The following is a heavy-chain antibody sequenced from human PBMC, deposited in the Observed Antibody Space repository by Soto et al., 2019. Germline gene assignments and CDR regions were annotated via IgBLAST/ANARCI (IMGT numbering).Heavy chain of an antibody. CDR2: ISYDGSD. Sequence: QMQLVESGGGVVQPGRSLRLSCVASGFPFREFGMHWVRQAPGKGLEWVALISYDGSDYADSVKGRFTISRDDSRDTLFLHRDNLRTDDTGVYYCARRWNYYLDFWGQGTLVAVSS. J-gene: IGHJ4*02. V-gene: IGHV3-33*05. D-gene: IGHD1-1*01. CDR1: GFPFREFG. CDR3: ARRWNYYLDF.